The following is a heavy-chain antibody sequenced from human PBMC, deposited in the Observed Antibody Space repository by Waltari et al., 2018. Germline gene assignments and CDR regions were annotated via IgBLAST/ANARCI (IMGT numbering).Heavy chain of an antibody. Sequence: EVQLVQSGAEVKKPGATVKISCKASGYTFTDYYMHWVQQAPGQGLEWMGGVCREDGETIYAENVQGRVTITADTSTDTVYMELSSLRSEDTAVYYCATAPQWELLYYYYYMDVWGKGTTVTVSS. V-gene: IGHV1-69-2*01. CDR2: VCREDGET. J-gene: IGHJ6*03. D-gene: IGHD1-26*01. CDR3: ATAPQWELLYYYYYMDV. CDR1: GYTFTDYY.